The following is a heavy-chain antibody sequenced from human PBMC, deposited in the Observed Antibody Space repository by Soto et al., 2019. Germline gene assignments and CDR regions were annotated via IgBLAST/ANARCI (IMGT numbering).Heavy chain of an antibody. V-gene: IGHV4-59*08. D-gene: IGHD3-10*01. CDR3: ARQGIGNLHGLVAV. J-gene: IGHJ6*02. CDR1: GGSIDGYN. Sequence: QVQLQESGPGLVKPSETLSLTCTVSGGSIDGYNCAWIRQPPGKALEWVGYVYYNGGSSYNPSLTSRVPLSLDTSKSRFSLQLRSVTAADTAVYYCARQGIGNLHGLVAVWGRGTTVTVSS. CDR2: VYYNGGS.